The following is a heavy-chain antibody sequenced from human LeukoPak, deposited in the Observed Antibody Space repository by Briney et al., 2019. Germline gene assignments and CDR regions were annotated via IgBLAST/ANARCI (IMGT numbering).Heavy chain of an antibody. CDR3: AKDLSGYCSGGSCYGMDV. D-gene: IGHD2-15*01. J-gene: IGHJ6*04. Sequence: GGSLRLSCAASGFTFSSYAMSWVRQAPGKAREWVSGISGRGDSTYYADSVKGRFTISRDNSKNTLYLQMNSLSAEDTAISYCAKDLSGYCSGGSCYGMDVWGKGTPVTVSS. V-gene: IGHV3-23*01. CDR1: GFTFSSYA. CDR2: ISGRGDST.